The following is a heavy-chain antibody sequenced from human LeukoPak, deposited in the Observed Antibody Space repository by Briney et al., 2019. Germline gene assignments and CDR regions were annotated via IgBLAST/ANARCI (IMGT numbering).Heavy chain of an antibody. CDR3: AREKLLLKAFDI. CDR1: GFTFSSYA. D-gene: IGHD2-2*01. J-gene: IGHJ3*02. Sequence: GGSLRLSCAASGFTFSSYAMHWVRQAPGKGLEWVAVISYDGSNKYYADSVKGRFTISRDNSKNTLYLQMNSLRAEDTAVYYCAREKLLLKAFDIWGQGTMVTVSS. CDR2: ISYDGSNK. V-gene: IGHV3-30-3*01.